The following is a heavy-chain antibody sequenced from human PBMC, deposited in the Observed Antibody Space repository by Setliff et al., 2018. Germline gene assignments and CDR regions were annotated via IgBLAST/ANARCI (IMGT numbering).Heavy chain of an antibody. J-gene: IGHJ5*02. CDR2: IHYGGGHI. CDR3: AKDRWGYADP. V-gene: IGHV3-30*02. Sequence: GGSLRLSCAASGFTFSSYGMHWLRQSPDNRLEWLAYIHYGGGHIQYADSVKGRFTISRDNAMDTLFLQMNGLTTDDTAKYFCAKDRWGYADPWGQGTLVTVSS. D-gene: IGHD2-2*01. CDR1: GFTFSSYG.